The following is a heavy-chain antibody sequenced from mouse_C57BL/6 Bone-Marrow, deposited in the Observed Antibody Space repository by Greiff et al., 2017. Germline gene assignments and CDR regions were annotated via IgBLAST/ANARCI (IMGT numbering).Heavy chain of an antibody. D-gene: IGHD1-1*01. Sequence: QVQLQQSGAELVMPGASVKLSCKASGYTFTSYWMHWVKQRPGQGLEWIGEIDPSDSYTNYNQKFKGKSTLTVDKSSSTAYMQPSSLTSEDSAVYYGAREWVLNPFFDYWGQGTTLTVSS. V-gene: IGHV1-69*01. CDR1: GYTFTSYW. J-gene: IGHJ2*01. CDR2: IDPSDSYT. CDR3: AREWVLNPFFDY.